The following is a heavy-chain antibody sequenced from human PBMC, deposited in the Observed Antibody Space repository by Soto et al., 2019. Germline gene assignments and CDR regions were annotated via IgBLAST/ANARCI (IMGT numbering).Heavy chain of an antibody. J-gene: IGHJ3*02. V-gene: IGHV4-59*01. CDR1: GGSISSYY. CDR2: IYYSGST. D-gene: IGHD6-19*01. Sequence: SETLSLTCTVSGGSISSYYWSWIRQPPGKGLEWIGYIYYSGSTNYNPSLKSRVTISVDTSKNQFSLKLSSVTAADTAVYYCARDDSSGWTDAFDIWGQGTMVTVSS. CDR3: ARDDSSGWTDAFDI.